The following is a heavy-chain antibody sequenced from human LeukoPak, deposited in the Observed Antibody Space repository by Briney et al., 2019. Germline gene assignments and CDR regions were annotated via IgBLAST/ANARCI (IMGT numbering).Heavy chain of an antibody. D-gene: IGHD2-21*02. CDR3: AREGPSTVTATARDY. J-gene: IGHJ4*02. CDR2: ISAYNGNT. Sequence: ASVKVSCKASGYTFTRYGISWVRQAPGQGLEWMGWISAYNGNTNYAQKLQGRVTMTTDTSTSTAYMELRSLRSDDTAVYYCAREGPSTVTATARDYWGQGTLVTVSS. V-gene: IGHV1-18*01. CDR1: GYTFTRYG.